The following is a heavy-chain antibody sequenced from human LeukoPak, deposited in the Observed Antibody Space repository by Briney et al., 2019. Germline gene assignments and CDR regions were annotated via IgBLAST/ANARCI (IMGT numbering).Heavy chain of an antibody. Sequence: ASVTVSFKASGYTFTTYYIHWARRAPGQGLEWMGWINPNSGVTESAQKFQGRVTMTRDTSTSTAYMELSRLRSDDTAVYYCTRDHCSSINCYEYNYYGMDVWGQGTTVTVSS. D-gene: IGHD2-2*01. CDR3: TRDHCSSINCYEYNYYGMDV. V-gene: IGHV1-2*02. J-gene: IGHJ6*02. CDR2: INPNSGVT. CDR1: GYTFTTYY.